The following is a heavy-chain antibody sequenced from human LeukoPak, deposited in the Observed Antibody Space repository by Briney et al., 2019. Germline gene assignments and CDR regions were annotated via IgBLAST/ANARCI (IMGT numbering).Heavy chain of an antibody. CDR2: ISSSSSYI. CDR3: AKVPSPYYYYMDV. Sequence: GGSLRLSCAASGLTFSSYSMNWVRQAPGKGLEWVSSISSSSSYIYYADSVKGRFTISRDNAKNSLYLQMNSLRAEDTAVYYCAKVPSPYYYYMDVWGKGTTVTVSS. CDR1: GLTFSSYS. J-gene: IGHJ6*03. V-gene: IGHV3-21*01.